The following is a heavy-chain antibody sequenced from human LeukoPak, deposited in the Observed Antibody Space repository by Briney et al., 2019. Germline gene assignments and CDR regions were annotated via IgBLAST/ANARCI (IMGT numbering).Heavy chain of an antibody. D-gene: IGHD6-13*01. Sequence: SETLSLTCAVSGYSISSSNWWGWIRQPPGKGLEWIGYIYYSGSTYYNPSLKSRVTMSVDTSENQFSLKLSSVTAVDTAVYYCARWTAAGTGGFDYWGQGTLVTVSS. CDR3: ARWTAAGTGGFDY. CDR2: IYYSGST. J-gene: IGHJ4*02. CDR1: GYSISSSNW. V-gene: IGHV4-28*01.